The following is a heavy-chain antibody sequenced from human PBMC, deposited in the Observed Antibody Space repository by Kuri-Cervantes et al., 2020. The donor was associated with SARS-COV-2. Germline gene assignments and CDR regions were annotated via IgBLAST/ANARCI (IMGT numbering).Heavy chain of an antibody. CDR2: VDPGNSWT. J-gene: IGHJ3*02. V-gene: IGHV1-46*01. Sequence: ASVKVSCKASGYTSTGYYMHWVRQAPGQGLEWMGVVDPGNSWTDYAQKFQGRVTMTRDTSTTTFYMELSGLGSEDTAIYHCARAGLGYSGFHSAFDIWGQGTVVTVSS. CDR3: ARAGLGYSGFHSAFDI. D-gene: IGHD1-26*01. CDR1: GYTSTGYY.